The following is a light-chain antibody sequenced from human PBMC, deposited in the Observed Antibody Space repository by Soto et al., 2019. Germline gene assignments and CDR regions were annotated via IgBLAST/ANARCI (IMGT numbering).Light chain of an antibody. V-gene: IGLV2-14*01. CDR2: EVS. CDR3: SSYTSSSSWV. Sequence: QSALTQPASVSGSPGQSITISCTGSSSDVGGYNYVSWYQQHPGKAPKLIIYEVSNRPSGVSHRFSGSKSGNTASLTISGLQAEDEGDYHCSSYTSSSSWVFGGGTKLTVL. J-gene: IGLJ3*02. CDR1: SSDVGGYNY.